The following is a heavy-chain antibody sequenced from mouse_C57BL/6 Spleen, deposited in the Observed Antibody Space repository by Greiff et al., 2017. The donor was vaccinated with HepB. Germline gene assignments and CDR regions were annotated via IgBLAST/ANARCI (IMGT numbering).Heavy chain of an antibody. J-gene: IGHJ3*01. CDR1: GFTFTDYY. V-gene: IGHV7-3*01. CDR2: IRNKANGYTT. D-gene: IGHD1-1*01. CDR3: ASGNWFAY. Sequence: EVKLMESGGGLVQPGGSLSLSCAASGFTFTDYYMSWVRQPPGKALEWLGFIRNKANGYTTEYSASVKGRFTISRDNSQSILYLQMNALRAEDSAIYYCASGNWFAYWGQGTLVTVSA.